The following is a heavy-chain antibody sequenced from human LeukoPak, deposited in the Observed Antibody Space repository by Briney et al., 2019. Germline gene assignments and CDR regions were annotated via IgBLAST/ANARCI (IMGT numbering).Heavy chain of an antibody. Sequence: SETLSLTCTVSGGSISGYYWSWIRQPPGKGLEWIGYIYYSGSTNYNPSLRSRLTISVDMSKNQFSLKLSSVTAADTAVYYCAREILEWLAPPGYFDYWGQGTLVTVSS. CDR2: IYYSGST. CDR3: AREILEWLAPPGYFDY. CDR1: GGSISGYY. V-gene: IGHV4-59*12. J-gene: IGHJ4*02. D-gene: IGHD3-3*01.